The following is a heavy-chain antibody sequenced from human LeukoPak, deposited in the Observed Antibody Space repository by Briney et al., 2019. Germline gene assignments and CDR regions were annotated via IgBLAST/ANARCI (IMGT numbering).Heavy chain of an antibody. CDR2: ISAYNGNT. J-gene: IGHJ4*02. CDR3: ARSSRLSIVGATTPFAY. CDR1: GYTFTSYG. D-gene: IGHD1-26*01. Sequence: ASVKVSCKASGYTFTSYGISWVRQAPGQGLEWMGWISAYNGNTNYAQKLQGRVTMTTDTSTSTAYMEPRSLRSDDTAVYYCARSSRLSIVGATTPFAYWGQGTLVTVSS. V-gene: IGHV1-18*01.